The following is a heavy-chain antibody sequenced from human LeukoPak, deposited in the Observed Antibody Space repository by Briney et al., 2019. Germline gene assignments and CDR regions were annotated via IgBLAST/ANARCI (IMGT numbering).Heavy chain of an antibody. CDR3: ARGSHYYDSSGYHY. V-gene: IGHV4-38-2*01. D-gene: IGHD3-22*01. CDR2: IYHSGST. J-gene: IGHJ4*02. CDR1: GYSISSGYY. Sequence: PSETLSLTCAVSGYSISSGYYWGWIRQPPGKGPEWIGSIYHSGSTNYNPSLKSRVTISVDTSKNQFSLKLSSVTAADTTVYYCARGSHYYDSSGYHYWGQGTLVTVSS.